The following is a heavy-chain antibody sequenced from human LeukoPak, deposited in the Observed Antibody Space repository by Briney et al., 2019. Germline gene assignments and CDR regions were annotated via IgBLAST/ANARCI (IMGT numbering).Heavy chain of an antibody. D-gene: IGHD3-10*01. Sequence: GGSLRLSCAASGFTFSSYGMHWVRQAPGKGLEWVAVISYDGSNKYYADSVKGRFTISRDNSRNTLYLQMNSLRPEDTAVYYCAKDSKRWKTYYYASGSYHFDYWGQGTLVTVSS. CDR3: AKDSKRWKTYYYASGSYHFDY. CDR2: ISYDGSNK. J-gene: IGHJ4*02. CDR1: GFTFSSYG. V-gene: IGHV3-30*18.